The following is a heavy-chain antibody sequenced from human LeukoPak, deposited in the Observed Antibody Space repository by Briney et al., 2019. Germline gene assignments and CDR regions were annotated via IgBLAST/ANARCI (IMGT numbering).Heavy chain of an antibody. Sequence: KPSETLSLTCTVSGGSISSGGYYWRWIRQPPGKGLECIGNIYHSGSTYYNPSLKSRVTISVDRSKNQFPLRLTSVSAADTAVYYCARAREGNGDQNYYYYMDVWGKGTTVTVSS. CDR1: GGSISSGGYY. CDR2: IYHSGST. D-gene: IGHD4-17*01. V-gene: IGHV4-30-2*01. CDR3: ARAREGNGDQNYYYYMDV. J-gene: IGHJ6*03.